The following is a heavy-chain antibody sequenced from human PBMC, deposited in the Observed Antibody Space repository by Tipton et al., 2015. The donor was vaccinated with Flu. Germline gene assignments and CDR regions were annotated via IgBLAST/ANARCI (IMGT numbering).Heavy chain of an antibody. D-gene: IGHD2-2*02. CDR3: ASKSRDCSSTSCYTFDY. J-gene: IGHJ4*02. V-gene: IGHV4-34*01. CDR2: INHSGST. CDR1: GGSFSGYY. Sequence: TLSLTCAVYGGSFSGYYWSWIRQPPGKGLEWIGEINHSGSTNYNPSLKSRVTMSVDTSKNQFSLKLSSVTAADTAVYYCASKSRDCSSTSCYTFDYWGQGTLVTVSS.